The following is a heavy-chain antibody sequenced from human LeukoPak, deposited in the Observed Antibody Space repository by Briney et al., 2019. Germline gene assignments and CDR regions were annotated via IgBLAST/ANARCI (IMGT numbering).Heavy chain of an antibody. CDR2: INHSGST. J-gene: IGHJ5*02. V-gene: IGHV4-34*01. CDR3: ARNHTGYFDP. Sequence: SETLSLTCAVYSGSFSGHSWSWIRQPPGKGLEWIGEINHSGSTNYSPSLKSRVTISVDTSSSQFSLSLSSVTAADTAVYYCARNHTGYFDPWGQGTLVTVSS. D-gene: IGHD5-18*01. CDR1: SGSFSGHS.